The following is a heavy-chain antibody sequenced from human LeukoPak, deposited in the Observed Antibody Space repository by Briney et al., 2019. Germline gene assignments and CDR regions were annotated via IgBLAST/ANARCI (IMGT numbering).Heavy chain of an antibody. V-gene: IGHV3-30-3*01. Sequence: QPGGSLRLSCVASGFTFSSYAMHWVRKAPGKGLEWVAVISYDGSNKYYADSVKGRFTISRDNSKNTLYLQMNSLRAEDTAVHYCARERGGYDSVLFDYWGQGTLVTVSS. J-gene: IGHJ4*02. CDR1: GFTFSSYA. D-gene: IGHD3-10*01. CDR2: ISYDGSNK. CDR3: ARERGGYDSVLFDY.